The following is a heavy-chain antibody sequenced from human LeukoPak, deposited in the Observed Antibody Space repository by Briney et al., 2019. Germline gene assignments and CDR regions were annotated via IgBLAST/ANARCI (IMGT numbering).Heavy chain of an antibody. CDR3: ARRAGAYSHPYDY. V-gene: IGHV3-53*01. CDR1: GFTVSSNS. D-gene: IGHD4/OR15-4a*01. J-gene: IGHJ4*02. CDR2: IYSSVT. Sequence: GGSLRLSCTVSGFTVSSNSISWVRLAPGKGLEWVSFIYSSVTHYSDSVKGRFTISRDNSRNTLFLQMNSLRAEATAVYYCARRAGAYSHPYDYWGQGTLVTVSS.